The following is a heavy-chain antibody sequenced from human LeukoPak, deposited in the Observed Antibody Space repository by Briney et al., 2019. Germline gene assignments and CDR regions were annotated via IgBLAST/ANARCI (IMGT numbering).Heavy chain of an antibody. Sequence: GGSLRLSCAASGFTFNNYAMSWVRQAPGKGLEWVSAIGDNGGDTKYADSMKGRFIISRDNSRNTLYLQLNSLRVEDTAIYYCGRDWKLDYWGQGTLVTVSS. D-gene: IGHD1-1*01. J-gene: IGHJ4*02. CDR1: GFTFNNYA. CDR3: GRDWKLDY. V-gene: IGHV3-23*01. CDR2: IGDNGGDT.